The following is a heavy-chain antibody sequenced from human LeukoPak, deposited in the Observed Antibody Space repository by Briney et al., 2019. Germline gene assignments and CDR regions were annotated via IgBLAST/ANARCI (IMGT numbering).Heavy chain of an antibody. J-gene: IGHJ6*03. D-gene: IGHD2-15*01. V-gene: IGHV3-21*06. CDR1: GFTFTSYT. Sequence: GGSLRLSCVASGFTFTSYTMNWVRQAPGKGLEWVSSISSSSGDTSYADSVRGRFVISRDYAKNSLYLQMNSLRAEDTAVYYCARGSREDIYYYYYMDVWGKGTTVTVSS. CDR3: ARGSREDIYYYYYMDV. CDR2: ISSSSGDT.